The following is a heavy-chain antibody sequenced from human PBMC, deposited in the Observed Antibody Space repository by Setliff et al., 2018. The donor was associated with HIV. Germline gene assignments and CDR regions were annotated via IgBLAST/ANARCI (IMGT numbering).Heavy chain of an antibody. Sequence: SETLSLTCTVSGGSISSYYWSWIRQPPGKGLEWIGYIHYSGSTHYNPPLKSRATISVDTSKNQFSLRLNSVTAADTAVYYCARGATLLPGYSDRWEYFYMDVWGKGTTVTVSS. CDR2: IHYSGST. V-gene: IGHV4-59*12. CDR3: ARGATLLPGYSDRWEYFYMDV. J-gene: IGHJ6*03. D-gene: IGHD5-12*01. CDR1: GGSISSYY.